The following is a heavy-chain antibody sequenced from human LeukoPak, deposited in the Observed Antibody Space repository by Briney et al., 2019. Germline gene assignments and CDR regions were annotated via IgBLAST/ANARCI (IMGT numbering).Heavy chain of an antibody. D-gene: IGHD4-17*01. CDR3: TRPPLPDYGDYVDY. CDR1: GFTFSGSA. CDR2: IRSKANSYAT. V-gene: IGHV3-73*01. Sequence: GGSLRLSCAASGFTFSGSAMHWVRQASGKGLEWVGRIRSKANSYATAYAASVKGRFTISRDDSKNTAYLQMNSLKTEDTAVYYCTRPPLPDYGDYVDYWGQGTLVTVSS. J-gene: IGHJ4*02.